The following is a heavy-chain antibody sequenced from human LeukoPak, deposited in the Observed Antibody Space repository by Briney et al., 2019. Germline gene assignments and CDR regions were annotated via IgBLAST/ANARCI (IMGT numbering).Heavy chain of an antibody. CDR3: ARGYSSSSITNGYFDY. D-gene: IGHD6-6*01. Sequence: SVKVSCKXSGGTFSSYAISWVRQAPGQGLEWMGRIIPIFGTANYAQKFQGRVTITTDESTSTAYMEPSSLRSEDTAVYYCARGYSSSSITNGYFDYWGQGTLVTVSS. CDR2: IIPIFGTA. V-gene: IGHV1-69*05. CDR1: GGTFSSYA. J-gene: IGHJ4*02.